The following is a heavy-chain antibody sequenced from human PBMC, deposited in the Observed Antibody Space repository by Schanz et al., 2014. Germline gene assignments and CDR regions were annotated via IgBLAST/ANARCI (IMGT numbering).Heavy chain of an antibody. J-gene: IGHJ2*01. CDR1: GFTFSSYG. CDR3: AKDAPYPFDL. Sequence: VQLMESGGGLVKPGGSLRLSCAASGFTFSSYGMHWVRQAPGKGLEWVAVIWYDGSNKYYADSVKGRFTISRDNSKNTLYLQMNSLRAEDTAIYYCAKDAPYPFDLWGRGTLITVSS. CDR2: IWYDGSNK. V-gene: IGHV3-33*06.